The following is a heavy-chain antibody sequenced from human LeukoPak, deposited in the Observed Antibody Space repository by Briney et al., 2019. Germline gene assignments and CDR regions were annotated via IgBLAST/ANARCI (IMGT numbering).Heavy chain of an antibody. CDR3: AKDSVGVAGPDY. CDR1: GFTFSSYA. CDR2: ITFNGGNT. V-gene: IGHV3-23*01. D-gene: IGHD6-19*01. J-gene: IGHJ4*02. Sequence: GGSLRLSCAASGFTFSSYAMSWVRQAPGKGLEWVSAITFNGGNTYYADSVKGRFTISRDNSKNTLYLQMNTLRAEDTAVYYCAKDSVGVAGPDYWGQGTQVTVSS.